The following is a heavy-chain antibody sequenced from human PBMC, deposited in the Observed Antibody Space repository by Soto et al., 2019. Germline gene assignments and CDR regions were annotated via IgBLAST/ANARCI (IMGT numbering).Heavy chain of an antibody. J-gene: IGHJ6*02. CDR3: ARVRHRATVGATVAYYYYYGMDV. V-gene: IGHV3-30-3*01. D-gene: IGHD1-26*01. CDR1: GFTFSSYA. Sequence: GGSLRLSCAASGFTFSSYAMHWVRQAPGKGLEWVAVISYDGSNKYYADSVKGRFTISRDNSKNTLYLQMNSLRAEDTAVYYCARVRHRATVGATVAYYYYYGMDVWGQGTTVTVSS. CDR2: ISYDGSNK.